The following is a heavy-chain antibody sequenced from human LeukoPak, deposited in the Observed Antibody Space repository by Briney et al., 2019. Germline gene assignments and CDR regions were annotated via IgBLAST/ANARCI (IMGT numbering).Heavy chain of an antibody. CDR2: ISSSSSYI. D-gene: IGHD3-22*01. CDR1: GFTFSNYS. CDR3: ARVSDDSSGYYYLDY. J-gene: IGHJ4*02. Sequence: GGSLRLSCAASGFTFSNYSMAWVRQAPGKGLEWVSSISSSSSYIYYADSVKGRFTISRDNAKNSPYLQMNSLRAEDTAVYYCARVSDDSSGYYYLDYWGQGTLVTVSS. V-gene: IGHV3-21*01.